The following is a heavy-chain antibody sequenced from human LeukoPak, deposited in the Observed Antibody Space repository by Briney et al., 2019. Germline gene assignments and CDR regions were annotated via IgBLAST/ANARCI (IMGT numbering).Heavy chain of an antibody. CDR1: GGSFSGYY. CDR3: ARAVGYSSSWYARS. Sequence: SETLSLTCAVYGGSFSGYYWSWIRQPPGKGLEWIGEINHSGSTNYNPSLKSRVTISVDTSKNQFSLKLSSVTAADTAVYYCARAVGYSSSWYARSWGQGTLVTVSS. D-gene: IGHD6-13*01. CDR2: INHSGST. V-gene: IGHV4-34*01. J-gene: IGHJ5*02.